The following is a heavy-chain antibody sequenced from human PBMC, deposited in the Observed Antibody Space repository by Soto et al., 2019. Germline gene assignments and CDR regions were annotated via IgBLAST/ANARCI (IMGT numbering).Heavy chain of an antibody. V-gene: IGHV3-23*01. CDR3: AKEGYDLSSDY. CDR2: ITSSGGST. CDR1: GFTFDNYA. Sequence: EVQLLESGGGLVLTGGSLRLSCAASGFTFDNYAMGWVRQAPGKGLEWVSGITSSGGSTFYADSVKGRFTISRDNSKSTVPLQINSLRADDTAVYYCAKEGYDLSSDYWGQGTLVTVSS. J-gene: IGHJ4*02. D-gene: IGHD5-12*01.